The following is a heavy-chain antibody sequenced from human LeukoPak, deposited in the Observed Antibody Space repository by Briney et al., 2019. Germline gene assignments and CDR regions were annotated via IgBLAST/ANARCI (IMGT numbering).Heavy chain of an antibody. V-gene: IGHV3-23*01. J-gene: IGHJ2*01. CDR3: ARIAYDYGDYPAADWYFDL. CDR2: ISGSGGST. Sequence: GGSLRLSCATSGFTFSSYAMSWVRQAPGKGLEWVSAISGSGGSTYYADSVEGRFTISRDNSKNTLYLQMNSLRAEDTAVYYCARIAYDYGDYPAADWYFDLWGRGTLVTVSS. D-gene: IGHD4-17*01. CDR1: GFTFSSYA.